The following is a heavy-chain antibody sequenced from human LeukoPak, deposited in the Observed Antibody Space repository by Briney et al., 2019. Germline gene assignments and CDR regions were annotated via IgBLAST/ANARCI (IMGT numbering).Heavy chain of an antibody. CDR2: IYYSGST. CDR1: GGSISSNY. J-gene: IGHJ4*02. CDR3: ARDRGYGDYLNYFDY. V-gene: IGHV4-59*01. D-gene: IGHD4-17*01. Sequence: SETLSLTCNVSGGSISSNYWSWIRQPPGKGLEWIGYIYYSGSTNSNPSLKSRVTISVDTSKNQFSLNLSSVTAADTAVYYCARDRGYGDYLNYFDYWGQGTLVTVSS.